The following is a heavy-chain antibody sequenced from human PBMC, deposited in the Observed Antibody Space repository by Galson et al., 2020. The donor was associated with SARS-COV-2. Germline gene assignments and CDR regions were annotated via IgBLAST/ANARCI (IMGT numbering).Heavy chain of an antibody. CDR3: ARPSSSGYYSVWYFDL. V-gene: IGHV4-38-2*01. CDR2: IYHSGST. Sequence: SETLSLTCAVSGYSISSDFYWGWIRQPPGKGLEWIGNIYHSGSTYYNPSLTSRVTISIDKSKNQFSLKLSSVTAADTAVYYCARPSSSGYYSVWYFDLWGRGTLVTVSS. CDR1: GYSISSDFY. D-gene: IGHD3-22*01. J-gene: IGHJ2*01.